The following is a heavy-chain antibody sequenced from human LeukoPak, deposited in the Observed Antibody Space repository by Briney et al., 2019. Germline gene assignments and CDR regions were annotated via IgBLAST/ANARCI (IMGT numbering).Heavy chain of an antibody. CDR1: GYTFTSYD. CDR2: MNPNSGNT. CDR3: ARECSGGSCMYYYYGMDV. Sequence: ASVKVSCKASGYTFTSYDINWVRQATGQGLEWMGWMNPNSGNTGYAQKFQGRVTMTRNTSISTAYMELSSLRSGDTAVYYCARECSGGSCMYYYYGMDVWGQGTTVTVPS. D-gene: IGHD2-15*01. V-gene: IGHV1-8*01. J-gene: IGHJ6*02.